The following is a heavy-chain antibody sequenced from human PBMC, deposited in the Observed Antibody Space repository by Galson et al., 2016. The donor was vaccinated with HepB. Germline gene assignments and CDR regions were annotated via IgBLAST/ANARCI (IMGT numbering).Heavy chain of an antibody. CDR3: VRHLNHYDRRGLGYFHY. V-gene: IGHV5-10-1*01. J-gene: IGHJ4*02. D-gene: IGHD3-22*01. CDR1: GYTFSSYW. CDR2: IDPSDSYI. Sequence: SGAEVKKPGESLKISCKGSGYTFSSYWIGWVRQMPEKGLEWMGRIDPSDSYIHYSPSFEGHVTISADKSISSAYLQWSSLRASDTAMSYCVRHLNHYDRRGLGYFHYWGQGTLVTVSS.